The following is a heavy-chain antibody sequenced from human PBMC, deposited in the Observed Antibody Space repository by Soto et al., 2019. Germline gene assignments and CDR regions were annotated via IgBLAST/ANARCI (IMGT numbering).Heavy chain of an antibody. CDR3: ARGSLVVAATPWYYYYYGMDV. D-gene: IGHD2-15*01. CDR2: INPNSGGT. Sequence: ASVKVSCKASGYTFTGYYMHWVRQAPGQGLEWMGWINPNSGGTNYAQKFQGWVTMTRDTSISTAYMELSRLRSDDTAVYYCARGSLVVAATPWYYYYYGMDVWGQGTTVTVYS. V-gene: IGHV1-2*04. CDR1: GYTFTGYY. J-gene: IGHJ6*02.